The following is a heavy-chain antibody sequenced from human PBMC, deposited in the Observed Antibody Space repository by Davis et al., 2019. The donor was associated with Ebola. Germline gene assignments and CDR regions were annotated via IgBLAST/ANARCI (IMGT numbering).Heavy chain of an antibody. CDR1: RFTFSSYA. D-gene: IGHD2-21*02. CDR2: ISGSGGST. Sequence: GESLKISCAASRFTFSSYAMSWVRQAPGKGLEWVSAISGSGGSTYYADSVKGRFTISRDNAKNSLYLQMNSLRAEDTAVYYCARVSDGWPDGMDVWGQGTTVTVSS. J-gene: IGHJ6*02. V-gene: IGHV3-23*01. CDR3: ARVSDGWPDGMDV.